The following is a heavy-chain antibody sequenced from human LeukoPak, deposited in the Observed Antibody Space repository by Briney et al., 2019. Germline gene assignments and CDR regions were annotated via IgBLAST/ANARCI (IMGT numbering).Heavy chain of an antibody. D-gene: IGHD4-23*01. Sequence: GGSLRLSCAASGFTFSSYSMNWVRQAPGKGLEWVSYISSSSSTIYYADSVKGRFTISRDNAKNSLYLQMNSLKIEDTAVYYCCTTVITPRYMDVWGKGTTVAISS. V-gene: IGHV3-48*01. CDR1: GFTFSSYS. CDR2: ISSSSSTI. CDR3: CTTVITPRYMDV. J-gene: IGHJ6*03.